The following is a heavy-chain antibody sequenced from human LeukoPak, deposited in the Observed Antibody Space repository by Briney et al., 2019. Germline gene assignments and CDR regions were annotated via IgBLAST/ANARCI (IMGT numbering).Heavy chain of an antibody. J-gene: IGHJ4*02. Sequence: GGSLRLSCAASGFTFSSYGMHWVRQAPGKGLEWIAHISNIGDIIHYADSVEGRFTISRDNAKNSLYLQMNSLRAEDTAVYYCARGYIDSSGYSPRSSFDNWGQGTLVTVSS. D-gene: IGHD3-22*01. CDR1: GFTFSSYG. CDR2: ISNIGDII. V-gene: IGHV3-48*04. CDR3: ARGYIDSSGYSPRSSFDN.